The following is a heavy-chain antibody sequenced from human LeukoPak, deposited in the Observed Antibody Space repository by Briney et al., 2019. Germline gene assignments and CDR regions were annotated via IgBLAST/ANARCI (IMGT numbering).Heavy chain of an antibody. J-gene: IGHJ3*02. CDR2: INPSGGST. CDR1: GYSFTTYY. V-gene: IGHV1-46*03. Sequence: ASVKVSCKASGYSFTTYYMHWVRQAPGQGLEWMGLINPSGGSTSYAQMFQGRVTMTRDTSTSTVYMELSSLRSDDTAVYYCARGYSYGHHDASDIWGQGTMVTVS. D-gene: IGHD5-18*01. CDR3: ARGYSYGHHDASDI.